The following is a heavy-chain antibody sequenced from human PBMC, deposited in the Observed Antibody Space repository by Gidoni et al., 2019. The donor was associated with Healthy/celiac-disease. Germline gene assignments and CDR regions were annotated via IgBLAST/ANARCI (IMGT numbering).Heavy chain of an antibody. CDR1: GRSLSSYY. CDR2: IYTSGST. CDR3: ARGLWFGEVSYGMDV. J-gene: IGHJ6*02. V-gene: IGHV4-4*07. D-gene: IGHD3-10*01. Sequence: QVQLQESGPGLVKPSETLSLTCTVSGRSLSSYYWSWIRQPAGKGLVWIGRIYTSGSTNYNPSLKSRVTMSVDTSKNQFSLKLSSVTAADTAVYYCARGLWFGEVSYGMDVWGQGTTVTVSS.